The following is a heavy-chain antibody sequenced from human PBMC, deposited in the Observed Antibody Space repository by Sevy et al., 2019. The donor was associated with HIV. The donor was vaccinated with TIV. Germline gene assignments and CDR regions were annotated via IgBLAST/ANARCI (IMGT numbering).Heavy chain of an antibody. CDR2: ISQYGHKT. Sequence: GGSLRLSCSASGFTFSDYSMHWVRQAPGKGLEYISSISQYGHKTYYADSMKGKFTISRDNSRDTLFLQIHSLRSEDTAVYYCVGQLALGKLDNWGQGTLVTVSS. CDR1: GFTFSDYS. J-gene: IGHJ4*02. D-gene: IGHD6-13*01. V-gene: IGHV3-64D*06. CDR3: VGQLALGKLDN.